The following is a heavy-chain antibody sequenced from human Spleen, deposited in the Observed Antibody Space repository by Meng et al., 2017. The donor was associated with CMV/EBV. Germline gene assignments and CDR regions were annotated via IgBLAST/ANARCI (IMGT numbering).Heavy chain of an antibody. V-gene: IGHV3-30*04. J-gene: IGHJ4*02. D-gene: IGHD1-26*01. CDR3: AMGAFYFDF. Sequence: RLSFATAGFTFSSYAINWVRQAPGKGLEWLALISYDGSNKYYADSVKGRFTISRDNSKNTLYLQINSPRVEDTAVFYCAMGAFYFDFWGQGTLVTVSS. CDR2: ISYDGSNK. CDR1: GFTFSSYA.